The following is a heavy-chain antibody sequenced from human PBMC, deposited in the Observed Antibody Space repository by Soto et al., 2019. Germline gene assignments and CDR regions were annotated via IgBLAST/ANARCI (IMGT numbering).Heavy chain of an antibody. CDR2: VYDTWST. D-gene: IGHD3-10*01. CDR1: SGPSKSHN. Sequence: QVQVQQSGPGLVKPSETLSLTCTVSSGPSKSHNWGWIRQPPGRGLEWIGYVYDTWSTSYNPSLKSRVTVSADTSTNRISLTLRFVTAADMAVYYCVRQGIGFLHGLVDVWGQGTTVIVSS. J-gene: IGHJ6*01. V-gene: IGHV4-59*08. CDR3: VRQGIGFLHGLVDV.